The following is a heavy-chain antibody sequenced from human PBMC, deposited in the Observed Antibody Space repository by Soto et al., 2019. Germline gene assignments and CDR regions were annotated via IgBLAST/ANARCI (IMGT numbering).Heavy chain of an antibody. CDR1: GGSISSYY. CDR2: IYYSGST. Sequence: SETLSLTCTVSGGSISSYYWSWIRQPPGEGLEWIGYIYYSGSTNYNPSLKSRVTISVDTSKNQFSLKLSSVTAADTAVYYCAVGGGYHGTWFDPWGQGTLVTVSS. D-gene: IGHD3-16*02. V-gene: IGHV4-59*01. J-gene: IGHJ5*02. CDR3: AVGGGYHGTWFDP.